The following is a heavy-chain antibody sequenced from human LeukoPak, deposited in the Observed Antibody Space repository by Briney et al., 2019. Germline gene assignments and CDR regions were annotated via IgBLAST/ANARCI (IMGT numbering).Heavy chain of an antibody. Sequence: PSETLSLTCAVSGYSISSGYYWGWIRQPPGKVLEWIGSIYHSGSTYYNPSLKSRVTISVDTSKNQFSLKLSSVTAADTAVYYCARDKPYDYVWGSYRYEGYYFDYWGQGTLVTVSS. CDR2: IYHSGST. V-gene: IGHV4-38-2*02. J-gene: IGHJ4*02. CDR1: GYSISSGYY. D-gene: IGHD3-16*02. CDR3: ARDKPYDYVWGSYRYEGYYFDY.